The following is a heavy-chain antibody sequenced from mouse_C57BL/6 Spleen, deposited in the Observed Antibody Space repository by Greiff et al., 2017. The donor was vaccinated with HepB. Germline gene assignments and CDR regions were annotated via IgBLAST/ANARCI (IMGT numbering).Heavy chain of an antibody. D-gene: IGHD5-5*01. CDR1: GFTFSSYG. V-gene: IGHV5-6*01. CDR2: ISSGGSYT. Sequence: EVMLVESGGDLVKPGGSLKLSCAASGFTFSSYGMSWVRQTPDKRLEWVATISSGGSYTYYPDSVKGRFTISRDNAKNTLYLQMSSLKSEDTAMYYCARQGLPSFFDYWGQGTTLTVSS. CDR3: ARQGLPSFFDY. J-gene: IGHJ2*01.